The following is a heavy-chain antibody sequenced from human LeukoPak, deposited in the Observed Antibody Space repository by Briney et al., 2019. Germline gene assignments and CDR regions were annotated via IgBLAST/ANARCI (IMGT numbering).Heavy chain of an antibody. Sequence: ASVKVSCNTFGYTFTGYYMHWVRQAPGQGLEWMGWINPNSGGTNYAQKFQGRVTMTRDTSISTAYMELSRLRSDDTAVYYCARDYSDYEVGHYYDYYYMDVWGKGTTVTISS. J-gene: IGHJ6*03. V-gene: IGHV1-2*02. CDR2: INPNSGGT. CDR3: ARDYSDYEVGHYYDYYYMDV. D-gene: IGHD4-11*01. CDR1: GYTFTGYY.